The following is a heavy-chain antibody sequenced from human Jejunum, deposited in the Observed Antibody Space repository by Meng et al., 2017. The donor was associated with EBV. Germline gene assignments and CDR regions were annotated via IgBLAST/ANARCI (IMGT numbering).Heavy chain of an antibody. J-gene: IGHJ4*02. CDR2: INGDGSRT. V-gene: IGHV3-74*01. CDR1: GFAFSGFW. Sequence: LWEVGGGLIQPGGALSLSCAASGFAFSGFWMYWVRQVPGKGLVWISRINGDGSRTTYADSVKDRFTISRDNAKNTLYLQMNSLRAEDTAVYYCAKDRNYYIDYWGQGTLVTVSS. CDR3: AKDRNYYIDY.